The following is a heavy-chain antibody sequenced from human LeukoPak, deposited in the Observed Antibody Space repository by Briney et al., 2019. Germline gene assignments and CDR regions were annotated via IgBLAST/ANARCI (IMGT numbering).Heavy chain of an antibody. CDR1: GYTFTSYY. J-gene: IGHJ4*02. D-gene: IGHD5-24*01. CDR3: ARDRDSRDGYLQNYYFDY. V-gene: IGHV1-46*01. CDR2: INPSGGST. Sequence: ASVKVSCKASGYTFTSYYMHWVRQAPGQGLEWMGIINPSGGSTSYAQKFQGRVTMTRDMSTSTVYMELSSLRSEDTAVYYCARDRDSRDGYLQNYYFDYWGQGTLVTVSS.